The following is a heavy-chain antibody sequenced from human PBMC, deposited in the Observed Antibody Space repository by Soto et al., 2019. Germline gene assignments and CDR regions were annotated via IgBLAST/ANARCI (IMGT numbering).Heavy chain of an antibody. Sequence: GGSLRLSCAASGFTSSSYAMSWVRQAPGKGLEWVSAISGRGSNTYYADSVKGRFTISRDNSKNTLFLQMNSLRAEDTAVYYWATSGGDAGDDLLEYFHHWGQGTLVTVSS. V-gene: IGHV3-23*01. CDR3: ATSGGDAGDDLLEYFHH. J-gene: IGHJ1*01. CDR1: GFTSSSYA. D-gene: IGHD4-17*01. CDR2: ISGRGSNT.